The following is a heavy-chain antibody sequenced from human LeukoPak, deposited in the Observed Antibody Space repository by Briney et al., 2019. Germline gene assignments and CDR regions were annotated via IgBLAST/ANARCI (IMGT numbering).Heavy chain of an antibody. V-gene: IGHV1-46*01. D-gene: IGHD3-22*01. CDR1: GGTFSSYA. Sequence: ASVKVSFKASGGTFSSYAISWVRQAPGQGLEWMGIINPSGGSTSYAQKFQGRVTMTRDTSTSTVYMELSSLRSEDTAVYYCARTYYYDSSGYYYFDYWGQGTLVTVSS. CDR3: ARTYYYDSSGYYYFDY. CDR2: INPSGGST. J-gene: IGHJ4*02.